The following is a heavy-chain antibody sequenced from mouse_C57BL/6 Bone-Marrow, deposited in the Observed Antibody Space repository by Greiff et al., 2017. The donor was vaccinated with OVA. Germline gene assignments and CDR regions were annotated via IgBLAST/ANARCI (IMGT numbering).Heavy chain of an antibody. J-gene: IGHJ4*01. CDR2: INPNNGGT. Sequence: VQLKQSGPELVKPGASVKIPCKASGYTFTDYNMDWVKQSHGKSLEWIGDINPNNGGTIYNQKFKGKATLTVDKSSSTAYMALRSLTSEYTSVSYCARESIIAPYAMDYWGQGPSVPVSS. CDR1: GYTFTDYN. V-gene: IGHV1-18*01. CDR3: ARESIIAPYAMDY. D-gene: IGHD2-3*01.